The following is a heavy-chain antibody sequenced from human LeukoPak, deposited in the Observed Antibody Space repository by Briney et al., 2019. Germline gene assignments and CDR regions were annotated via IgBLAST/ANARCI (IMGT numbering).Heavy chain of an antibody. V-gene: IGHV3-21*05. CDR1: GFTFSSYN. Sequence: GGSLRLSCAASGFTFSSYNMNWVRQAPGKGLEWVSYISGSSGYTKYADSVKGRFTISRDNAKNSLYLQVNSLRAEDTAVYYCARGTGTTAYFDYWGQGTPVTVSS. J-gene: IGHJ4*02. CDR3: ARGTGTTAYFDY. CDR2: ISGSSGYT. D-gene: IGHD1-1*01.